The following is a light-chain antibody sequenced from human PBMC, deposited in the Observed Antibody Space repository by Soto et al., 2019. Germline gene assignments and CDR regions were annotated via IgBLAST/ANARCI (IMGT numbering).Light chain of an antibody. CDR3: QQRSNWPRT. J-gene: IGKJ1*01. V-gene: IGKV3D-20*02. Sequence: EIVLTQSPGTLSLSPVERATLSCRASQSVSSSYLAWYQQKPGQAPRLLIYGASSRATGIPDRFSGSGSGTDFTLTISRLEPEDFAVYYCQQRSNWPRTFGQGTKVDI. CDR2: GAS. CDR1: QSVSSSY.